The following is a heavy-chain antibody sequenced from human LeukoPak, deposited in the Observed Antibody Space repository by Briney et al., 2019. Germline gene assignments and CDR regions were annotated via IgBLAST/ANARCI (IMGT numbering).Heavy chain of an antibody. V-gene: IGHV3-21*01. CDR2: ISSSSSYI. J-gene: IGHJ4*02. CDR3: ARAEGIQLWSFDY. CDR1: AFTFSTYS. D-gene: IGHD5-18*01. Sequence: GGSLRLSCAASAFTFSTYSMNWVRQAPGKGLEWVSSISSSSSYIYYADSVKGRFTISRDNAKNSLYLQMNSLRAEDTAVYYCARAEGIQLWSFDYWGQGTLVTVSS.